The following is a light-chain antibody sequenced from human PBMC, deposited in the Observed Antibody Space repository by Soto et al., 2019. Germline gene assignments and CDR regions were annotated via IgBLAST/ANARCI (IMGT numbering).Light chain of an antibody. CDR2: DAS. Sequence: DIQMTQSPSSLSASVGDSVTITCQASQDITNYLNWYQQKPGKDPNLLFYDASNLETGVPSRLSGSGSGTHYTFTISCQQPEVIATYYHQQYGTIRVTFGPGTKVDIK. J-gene: IGKJ3*01. CDR1: QDITNY. V-gene: IGKV1-33*01. CDR3: QQYGTIRVT.